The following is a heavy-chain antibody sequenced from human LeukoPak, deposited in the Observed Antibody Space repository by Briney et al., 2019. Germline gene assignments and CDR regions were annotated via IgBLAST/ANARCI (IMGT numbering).Heavy chain of an antibody. CDR1: GFTFSSYE. V-gene: IGHV3-48*03. D-gene: IGHD3-3*01. J-gene: IGHJ6*02. CDR2: ISSSGSTI. Sequence: PGGSLRLSCAASGFTFSSYEMNWVRQAPGKGLEWVSYISSSGSTIYYADSVKGRFTISRDNAKNSLYLQMNSLRAEGTAVYYCARDRGPSYYDFWSGGANYGMDVWGQGTTVTVSS. CDR3: ARDRGPSYYDFWSGGANYGMDV.